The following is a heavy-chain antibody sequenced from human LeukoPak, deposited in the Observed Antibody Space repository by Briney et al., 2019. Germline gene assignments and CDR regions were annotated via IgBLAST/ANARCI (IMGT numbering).Heavy chain of an antibody. CDR1: GFTFSSYA. Sequence: PGGSLRLSCAASGFTFSSYAMSWVRQAPGKGLEWVSAISGSGGSTYYADSVKGRFTISRDNSKNTLYLQTNSLRAEDTAVYYCAKDYSSFVYYYYMDVWSKGTTVTVSS. CDR3: AKDYSSFVYYYYMDV. CDR2: ISGSGGST. J-gene: IGHJ6*03. V-gene: IGHV3-23*01. D-gene: IGHD6-6*01.